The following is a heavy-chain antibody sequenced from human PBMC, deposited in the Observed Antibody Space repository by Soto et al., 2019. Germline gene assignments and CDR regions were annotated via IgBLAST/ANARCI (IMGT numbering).Heavy chain of an antibody. V-gene: IGHV3-53*01. CDR3: ARVGEPEYSTAIFFDI. D-gene: IGHD5-18*01. CDR1: GLTFSSSY. Sequence: GGSLRLSCAASGLTFSSSYMSWVRQAPGKGLQWVSVIYSAGSTYYANSVKGRFTIARDIATNMVYLKMSSLTDEDTAVYYCARVGEPEYSTAIFFDISGQAACVTVST. CDR2: IYSAGST. J-gene: IGHJ4*02.